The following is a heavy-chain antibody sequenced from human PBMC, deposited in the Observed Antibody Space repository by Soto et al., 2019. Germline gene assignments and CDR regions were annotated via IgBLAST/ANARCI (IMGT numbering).Heavy chain of an antibody. J-gene: IGHJ5*02. V-gene: IGHV4-59*01. Sequence: PADTLSLACVVSGGSITSYHWSGIRQFPGKGLEWIAYPAYTGNTNYNPSLKSRVTISMDRSTNQLSRKLTSITAADTAVYYCARDMHAGFPHYFDPWGQGTLVTVSS. D-gene: IGHD1-26*01. CDR2: PAYTGNT. CDR1: GGSITSYH. CDR3: ARDMHAGFPHYFDP.